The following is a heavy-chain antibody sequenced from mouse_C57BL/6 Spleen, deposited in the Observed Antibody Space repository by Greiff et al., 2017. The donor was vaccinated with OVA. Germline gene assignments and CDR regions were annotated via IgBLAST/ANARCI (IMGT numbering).Heavy chain of an antibody. CDR3: ARDGLDAMDY. Sequence: EVQLQESGPGLVKPSQSLSLTCSVTGYSITSGYYWNWIRQFPGNKLEWMGYISYDGSNNYNPSLKNRISITRDTSKNQFFLKLNSVTTEDTATYYCARDGLDAMDYWGQGTSVTVSS. D-gene: IGHD3-1*01. CDR1: GYSITSGYY. CDR2: ISYDGSN. V-gene: IGHV3-6*01. J-gene: IGHJ4*01.